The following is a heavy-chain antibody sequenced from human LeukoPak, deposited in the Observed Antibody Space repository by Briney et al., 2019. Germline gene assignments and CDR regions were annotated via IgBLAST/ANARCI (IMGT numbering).Heavy chain of an antibody. CDR2: INPNSGGT. D-gene: IGHD3-3*01. J-gene: IGHJ4*02. Sequence: ASVEVSCKASGCTFTGYYMHWVRQAPGQGLEWMGWINPNSGGTNYAQKFQGRVTMTRDTSISTAYMELSRLRSDDTAVYYCARDLASGYSFDYWGQGTLVTVSS. CDR1: GCTFTGYY. CDR3: ARDLASGYSFDY. V-gene: IGHV1-2*02.